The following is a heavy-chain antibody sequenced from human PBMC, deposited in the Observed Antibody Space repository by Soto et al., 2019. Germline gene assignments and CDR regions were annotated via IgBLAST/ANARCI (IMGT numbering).Heavy chain of an antibody. J-gene: IGHJ5*02. CDR3: XQRLRSXXLGAERGNCFDP. CDR2: IYWDDDK. V-gene: IGHV2-5*02. D-gene: IGHD3-16*01. CDR1: GFSLSTTGVG. Sequence: QITLKESGPTLVRPTQTLTLTCTFSGFSLSTTGVGVGWIRQPPGKALEWLALIYWDDDKRYSPSLQNRLTITKXXXXXXXXXXXXXXXXXXXXXXXXXQRLRSXXLGAERGNCFDPWGQGTLVTVSS.